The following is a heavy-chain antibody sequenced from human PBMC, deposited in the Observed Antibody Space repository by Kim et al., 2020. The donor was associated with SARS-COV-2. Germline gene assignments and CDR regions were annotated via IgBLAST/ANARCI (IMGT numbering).Heavy chain of an antibody. J-gene: IGHJ4*02. CDR2: K. CDR3: ERRGYNYYLDY. Sequence: KYYADLVNGSFTISRDHAKNSLYLQMNSLRAEDTAVYYCERRGYNYYLDYWGQGTLVTVSS. D-gene: IGHD1-1*01. V-gene: IGHV3-11*01.